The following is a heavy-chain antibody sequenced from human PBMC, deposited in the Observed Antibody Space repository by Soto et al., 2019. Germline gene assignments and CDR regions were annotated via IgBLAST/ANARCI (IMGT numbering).Heavy chain of an antibody. V-gene: IGHV1-3*01. CDR1: GYTFTSYA. Sequence: ASVKVSCKASGYTFTSYAMHWVRQAPGQRLEWMGWINAGNGNTKYSQKFQGRVTITRDTSASTAYMELSSLRSEDTAVYYCARQKGYDYIWGSYRPDAFDIWGQGTMVTVSS. J-gene: IGHJ3*02. CDR3: ARQKGYDYIWGSYRPDAFDI. D-gene: IGHD3-16*02. CDR2: INAGNGNT.